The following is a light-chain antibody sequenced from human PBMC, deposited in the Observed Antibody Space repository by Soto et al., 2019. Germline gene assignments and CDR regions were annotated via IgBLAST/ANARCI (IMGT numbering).Light chain of an antibody. J-gene: IGKJ1*01. CDR2: EAS. V-gene: IGKV1-5*03. CDR3: QQYDVYPWT. CDR1: QSISSW. Sequence: DIQMTQSPSTLSASVGDRVTITCRASQSISSWLAWYQQKPGKAPKLLIYEASNLESGVPSRFSGCGSGTDFTLTVSSLKPDDFATYYCQQYDVYPWTFGQGTKVEIK.